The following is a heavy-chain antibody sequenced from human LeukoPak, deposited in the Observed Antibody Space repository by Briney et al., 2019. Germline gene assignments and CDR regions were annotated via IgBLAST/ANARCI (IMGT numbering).Heavy chain of an antibody. CDR1: GFTFSSYE. V-gene: IGHV3-21*01. CDR2: ISSSSSYI. CDR3: ARTGADSSSWYFAEYFQH. Sequence: GGSLRLSCAASGFTFSSYEMNWVRQAPGKGLEWVSSISSSSSYIYYADSVKGRFTISRDNAKNSLYLQMNSLRAEDTAVYYCARTGADSSSWYFAEYFQHWGQGTLVTVSS. D-gene: IGHD6-13*01. J-gene: IGHJ1*01.